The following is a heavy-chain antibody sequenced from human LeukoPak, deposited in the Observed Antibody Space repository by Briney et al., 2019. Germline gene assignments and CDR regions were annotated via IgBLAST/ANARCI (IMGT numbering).Heavy chain of an antibody. CDR1: GFTFSSYS. J-gene: IGHJ4*02. CDR3: AREGSIHDY. Sequence: GGSLRLSCAASGFTFSSYSMNWVRQAPGKGLEWVSSISSSSSYIYYADSVKGRSTISRDNAKNSLYLQMNNLRAEDTAVYYCAREGSIHDYWGQGTLVTVSS. D-gene: IGHD6-13*01. V-gene: IGHV3-21*01. CDR2: ISSSSSYI.